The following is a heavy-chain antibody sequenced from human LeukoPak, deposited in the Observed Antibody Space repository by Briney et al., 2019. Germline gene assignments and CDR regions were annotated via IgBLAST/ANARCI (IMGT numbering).Heavy chain of an antibody. CDR1: GYTFTGYY. V-gene: IGHV1-46*01. CDR3: ARDRAAYCGGDCYPDY. CDR2: INPSGGST. Sequence: ASVTVSCKASGYTFTGYYMHWVRQAPGQGLEWMGIINPSGGSTSYAQKFQGRVTMTRDTSTSTVYMELSSLRSEDTAVYYCARDRAAYCGGDCYPDYWGQGTLVTVSS. D-gene: IGHD2-21*02. J-gene: IGHJ4*02.